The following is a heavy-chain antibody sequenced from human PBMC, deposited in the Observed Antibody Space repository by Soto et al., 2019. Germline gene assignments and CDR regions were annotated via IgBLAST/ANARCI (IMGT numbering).Heavy chain of an antibody. J-gene: IGHJ4*02. CDR2: IYYSGST. CDR3: ARASTGGEYYFDY. Sequence: SETLSLTCTVSGGSISSGGYYWSWIRQHPGKGLEWIGYIYYSGSTYYNPSLKSRVTISVDTSKNQFSLKLSSVTAADTAVYYCARASTGGEYYFDYWGQGTLVTVS. D-gene: IGHD3-16*01. V-gene: IGHV4-31*03. CDR1: GGSISSGGYY.